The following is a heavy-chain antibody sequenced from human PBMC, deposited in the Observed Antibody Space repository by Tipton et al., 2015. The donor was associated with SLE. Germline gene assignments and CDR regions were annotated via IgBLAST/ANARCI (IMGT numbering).Heavy chain of an antibody. CDR3: ASGGRWGSVANFDN. V-gene: IGHV4-59*01. Sequence: TLSLTCTVSGDSLSSDYWSWIRQPPGKGLEWIGYIYYSGSTNYNPSLKSRVTISVDTSKNQFSLKLSSVTAADTAVYYCASGGRWGSVANFDNWGQGTLVTVSS. CDR1: GDSLSSDY. CDR2: IYYSGST. J-gene: IGHJ4*02. D-gene: IGHD7-27*01.